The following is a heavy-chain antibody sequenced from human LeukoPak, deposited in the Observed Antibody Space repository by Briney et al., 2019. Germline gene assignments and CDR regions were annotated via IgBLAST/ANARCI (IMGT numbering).Heavy chain of an antibody. D-gene: IGHD2-2*01. CDR2: ISGSGGST. V-gene: IGHV3-23*01. CDR3: AKDRDHCSSTSCYPETGTTLDY. Sequence: GGSLRLSCAASGLTFRNYAMSWVRQAPGKGLEWVSAISGSGGSTYYADSVKGRFTISRDNSKNTLYLQMNSLRAEDTAVYYCAKDRDHCSSTSCYPETGTTLDYWGQGTLVTVSS. J-gene: IGHJ4*02. CDR1: GLTFRNYA.